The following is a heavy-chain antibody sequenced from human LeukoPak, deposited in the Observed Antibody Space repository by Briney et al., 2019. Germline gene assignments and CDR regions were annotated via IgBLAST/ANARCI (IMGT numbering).Heavy chain of an antibody. J-gene: IGHJ6*02. D-gene: IGHD6-13*01. V-gene: IGHV1-69*01. CDR2: IIPIVGTA. Sequence: SVNVSFKASGGTFSSYAISWVRQAPGQGLEWMGGIIPIVGTANYAQKVQGRVTITADESMSTVYMELSSLRSEDTVVYYCARLPLRRTAVGYYGMDVWGQGTTVTVSS. CDR1: GGTFSSYA. CDR3: ARLPLRRTAVGYYGMDV.